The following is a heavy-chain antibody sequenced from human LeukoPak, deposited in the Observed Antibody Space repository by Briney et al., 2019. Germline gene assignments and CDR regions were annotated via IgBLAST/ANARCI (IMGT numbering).Heavy chain of an antibody. CDR1: GFTFSSYS. Sequence: GGSLRLSCAASGFTFSSYSMNWVRQAPGKGLEWVSSISSSSYIYYADSVKGRFTISRDNAKNSLYLQMNSLRAEDTAVHYCARDLNMITFGGVIVPFDYWGQGTLVTVSS. CDR3: ARDLNMITFGGVIVPFDY. D-gene: IGHD3-16*02. CDR2: ISSSSYI. V-gene: IGHV3-21*01. J-gene: IGHJ4*02.